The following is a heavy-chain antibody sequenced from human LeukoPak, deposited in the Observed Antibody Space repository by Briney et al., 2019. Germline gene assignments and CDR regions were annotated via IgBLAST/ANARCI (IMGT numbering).Heavy chain of an antibody. D-gene: IGHD2-2*01. V-gene: IGHV3-7*01. Sequence: PGGSLRLSCAASGFTFSSYWMSWVRQAPGKGLEWVANIKQDGSEKYYVDSVKGRFTISRDNAKNSPYLQMNSLRAEDTAVYYCARDIVVVPAAEYYFDYWGQGTLVTVSS. CDR2: IKQDGSEK. CDR1: GFTFSSYW. CDR3: ARDIVVVPAAEYYFDY. J-gene: IGHJ4*02.